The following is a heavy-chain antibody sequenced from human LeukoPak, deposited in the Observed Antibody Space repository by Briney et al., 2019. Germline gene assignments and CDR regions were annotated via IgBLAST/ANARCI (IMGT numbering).Heavy chain of an antibody. Sequence: PGGSLRLSCAASGFTFSSYALTWVRQAPGEGLEWISAISGSGESSYYGDSVRGRFTISRDNSKNTLYLQMNSLRAEDTAVYYCARDQREIYYYDSSGYHRSNFFDYWGQGTLVTVSS. CDR3: ARDQREIYYYDSSGYHRSNFFDY. CDR1: GFTFSSYA. D-gene: IGHD3-22*01. CDR2: ISGSGESS. V-gene: IGHV3-23*01. J-gene: IGHJ4*02.